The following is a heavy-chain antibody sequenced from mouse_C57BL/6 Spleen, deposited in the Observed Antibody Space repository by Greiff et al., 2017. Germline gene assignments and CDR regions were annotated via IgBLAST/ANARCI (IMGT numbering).Heavy chain of an antibody. D-gene: IGHD2-12*01. Sequence: QVQLQQPGAELVKPGASVKLSCKASGYTFTSYWMHWVKQRPGQGLEWIGMIHPNSGSTNYNEKFKSKATLTVDKSSSPAYMQLSSLTSEDSAVYYCAFLRRYAMDYWGQGTSVTVSS. CDR2: IHPNSGST. V-gene: IGHV1-64*01. CDR3: AFLRRYAMDY. J-gene: IGHJ4*01. CDR1: GYTFTSYW.